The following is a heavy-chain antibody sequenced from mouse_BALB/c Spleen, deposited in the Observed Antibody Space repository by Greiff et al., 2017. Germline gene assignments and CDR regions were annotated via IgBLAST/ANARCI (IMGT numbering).Heavy chain of an antibody. CDR2: IRLKSNNYAT. J-gene: IGHJ3*01. CDR1: GFTFSNYW. Sequence: EVKLMESGGGLVQPGGSMKLSCVASGFTFSNYWMNWVRQSPEKGLEWVAEIRLKSNNYATHYAESVKGRFTISRDDSKSSVYLQMNNLRAEDTGIYYCTRLTGSFAYWGQGTLVTVSA. D-gene: IGHD4-1*01. V-gene: IGHV6-6*02. CDR3: TRLTGSFAY.